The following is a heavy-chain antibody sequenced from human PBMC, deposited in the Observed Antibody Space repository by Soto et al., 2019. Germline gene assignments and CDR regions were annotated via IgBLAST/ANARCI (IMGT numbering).Heavy chain of an antibody. V-gene: IGHV1-3*01. J-gene: IGHJ4*02. D-gene: IGHD2-21*02. Sequence: ASVKVSCKASGYTLTTFAMHWVRQAPGQGLEWMGWINAGNGNTKYSQKFQGRVTITRDTSANTAYMELSSLRSEDTAVYYCARSIVVVTALDYWGQGTLVTVS. CDR1: GYTLTTFA. CDR3: ARSIVVVTALDY. CDR2: INAGNGNT.